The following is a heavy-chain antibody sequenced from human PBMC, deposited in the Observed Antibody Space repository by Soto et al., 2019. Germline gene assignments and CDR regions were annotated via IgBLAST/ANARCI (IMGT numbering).Heavy chain of an antibody. Sequence: GSLRLSCAASGFTFSSYAMSWVRQAPGKGLEWVSAISGSGGSTYYADSVKGRFTISRDNSKNTLYLQMNSLRAEDTAVYYCAKDHYDYIWGRYREYYFDYWCQGTLVTVSS. CDR1: GFTFSSYA. CDR3: AKDHYDYIWGRYREYYFDY. D-gene: IGHD3-16*02. CDR2: ISGSGGST. V-gene: IGHV3-23*01. J-gene: IGHJ4*02.